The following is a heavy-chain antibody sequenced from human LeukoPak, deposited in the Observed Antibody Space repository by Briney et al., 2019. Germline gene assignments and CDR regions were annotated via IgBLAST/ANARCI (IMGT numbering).Heavy chain of an antibody. D-gene: IGHD2-15*01. V-gene: IGHV1-18*01. CDR3: ARLGPRGLGYCSGGSCYGRTENWFDP. CDR1: GYTFTSYG. J-gene: IGHJ5*02. Sequence: GASVKVSCKASGYTFTSYGISWVRQAPGQGLEWMGWISAYNGNTNYARKLQGRVTMTTDTSTSTAYMELRSLRSDDTAVYYCARLGPRGLGYCSGGSCYGRTENWFDPWGQGTLVTVSS. CDR2: ISAYNGNT.